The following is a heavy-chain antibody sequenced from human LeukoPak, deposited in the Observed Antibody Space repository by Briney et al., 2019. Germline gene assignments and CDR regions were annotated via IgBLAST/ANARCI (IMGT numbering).Heavy chain of an antibody. D-gene: IGHD2-21*02. J-gene: IGHJ4*02. V-gene: IGHV1-8*01. CDR3: ARVGRADCGGDCYAVY. Sequence: GASVKVSCKASGYTFTSYDINWVRQATGQGLEWMGWMNPKSGYTGYAQKFQGRVTMTRTTSITTAYMELSSLRSEDTAVYYCARVGRADCGGDCYAVYWGQGTLVTVSS. CDR2: MNPKSGYT. CDR1: GYTFTSYD.